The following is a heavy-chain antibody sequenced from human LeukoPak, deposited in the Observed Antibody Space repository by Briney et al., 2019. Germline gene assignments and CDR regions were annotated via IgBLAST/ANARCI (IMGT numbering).Heavy chain of an antibody. D-gene: IGHD2-8*01. CDR2: IYTSGST. J-gene: IGHJ4*02. CDR1: GGSISSYY. Sequence: SETLSLTCTVSGGSISSYYWSWIRQPAGKGLEWIGRIYTSGSTNYNPSLKSRVTMSVDTSKDQFSLKLSSVTAADTAVYYCARTLGYCTNGVCPRYFDYWGQGTLVTVSS. CDR3: ARTLGYCTNGVCPRYFDY. V-gene: IGHV4-4*07.